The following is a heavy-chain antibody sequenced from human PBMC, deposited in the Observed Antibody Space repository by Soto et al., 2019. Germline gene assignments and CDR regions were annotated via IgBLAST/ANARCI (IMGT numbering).Heavy chain of an antibody. D-gene: IGHD6-6*01. Sequence: ASVKVSCKASGYTFTSYYMHWVRQAPGQGLEWMGIINPSGGSTSYSQKFQGRVTITRDTSASTAYMELSSLRSEDTAVYYCARPILMYSSSATHAFDIWGQGTMVTVSS. V-gene: IGHV1-46*01. CDR1: GYTFTSYY. J-gene: IGHJ3*02. CDR2: INPSGGST. CDR3: ARPILMYSSSATHAFDI.